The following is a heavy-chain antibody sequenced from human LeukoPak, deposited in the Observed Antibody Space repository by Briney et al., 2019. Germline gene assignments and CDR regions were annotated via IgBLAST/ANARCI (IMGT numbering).Heavy chain of an antibody. Sequence: ASVKVSCKASGYSFTDYYMHWVRQAPGQGLEWMGWINPNSGGTDYPQKFQGRVTMTRDTSISTAYMELSRLRSDDTAVYYCVVITDFYFDYWGQGTLVTVSS. J-gene: IGHJ4*02. CDR3: VVITDFYFDY. CDR2: INPNSGGT. D-gene: IGHD3-22*01. CDR1: GYSFTDYY. V-gene: IGHV1-2*02.